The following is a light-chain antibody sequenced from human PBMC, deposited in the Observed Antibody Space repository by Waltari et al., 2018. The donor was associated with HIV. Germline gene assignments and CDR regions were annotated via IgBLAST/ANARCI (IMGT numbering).Light chain of an antibody. V-gene: IGLV1-47*01. Sequence: QPVLPQPPSVSGTPGPRATTSCSGSSPNIGHNYVYWYQQLPGTAPKLLIHRNNQRPSGVPDRFSGSKSGTSASLAISGLRSEDEADYYCAVWDDSLRGSVFGTGTEVTVL. CDR3: AVWDDSLRGSV. J-gene: IGLJ1*01. CDR2: RNN. CDR1: SPNIGHNY.